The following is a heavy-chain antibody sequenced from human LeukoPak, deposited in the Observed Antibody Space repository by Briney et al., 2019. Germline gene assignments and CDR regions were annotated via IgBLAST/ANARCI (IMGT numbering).Heavy chain of an antibody. V-gene: IGHV3-23*01. J-gene: IGHJ4*02. CDR1: GFTFSSYA. D-gene: IGHD2-2*01. Sequence: GGSLRLSCAASGFTFSSYAMSWVRQAPGKGLEWASAISGSGGSTYYADSVKGRFTISRDNSKNTLYLQMNSLRAEDTAVYYCAKGDIVVVPAATRFGYWGQGTLVTVSS. CDR2: ISGSGGST. CDR3: AKGDIVVVPAATRFGY.